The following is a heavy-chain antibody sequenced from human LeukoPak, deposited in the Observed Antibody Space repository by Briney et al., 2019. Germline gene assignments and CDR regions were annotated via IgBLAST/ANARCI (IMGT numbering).Heavy chain of an antibody. CDR3: ARGGFSHGFDV. V-gene: IGHV3-74*01. CDR2: INNDGTDT. J-gene: IGHJ3*01. D-gene: IGHD5-12*01. Sequence: PGGSLRLSCAASGFTFRSFWIHWVRQAPGKGLVWVGRINNDGTDTTYADSVKGRFTVSRDNAKNTLYLQMNSLRVEDTAVYFCARGGFSHGFDVWGQGTVVTVSS. CDR1: GFTFRSFW.